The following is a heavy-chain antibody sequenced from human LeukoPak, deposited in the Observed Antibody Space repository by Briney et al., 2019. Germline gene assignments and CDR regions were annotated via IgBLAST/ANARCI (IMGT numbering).Heavy chain of an antibody. J-gene: IGHJ3*02. V-gene: IGHV3-53*01. CDR1: GFTVSSNY. CDR2: IYSGGST. D-gene: IGHD3-22*01. Sequence: PGGPLRLSRAASGFTVSSNYMSWVRQAPGKGLEWVSVIYSGGSTYYADSVKGRFTISRDNSKNTLYLQMNSLRAEDTAVYYCARVTDYYESSGYSRVGAFDIWGQGTMVTVSS. CDR3: ARVTDYYESSGYSRVGAFDI.